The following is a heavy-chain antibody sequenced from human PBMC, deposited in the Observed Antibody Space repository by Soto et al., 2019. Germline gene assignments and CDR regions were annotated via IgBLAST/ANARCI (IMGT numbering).Heavy chain of an antibody. Sequence: QVQLQESGPGLVKPSQTLSLTCTVSGGSISSGGYYWSWIRQHPGKGLEWIGYIYYSGSTYYNPSLKSRVTISVDTSKNQFSLKLSSVTAADTAVYYCARDPCIAVAGPPGWFDPWGQGTLVTVSS. V-gene: IGHV4-31*03. J-gene: IGHJ5*02. D-gene: IGHD6-19*01. CDR3: ARDPCIAVAGPPGWFDP. CDR2: IYYSGST. CDR1: GGSISSGGYY.